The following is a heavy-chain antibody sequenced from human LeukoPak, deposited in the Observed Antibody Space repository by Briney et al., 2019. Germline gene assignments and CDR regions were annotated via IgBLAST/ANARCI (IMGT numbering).Heavy chain of an antibody. D-gene: IGHD3-22*01. Sequence: GGSLRLSCAASGFTFSSYWMNWARQVPGKGLEWVASINHNGNVNYYVDSVKGRFTISRDNAKNSLYLQMSNLRAEDTAVYYCAREAYYYDSSGYLQGNWFDPWGQGTLVTVSS. J-gene: IGHJ5*02. CDR3: AREAYYYDSSGYLQGNWFDP. CDR2: INHNGNVN. CDR1: GFTFSSYW. V-gene: IGHV3-7*03.